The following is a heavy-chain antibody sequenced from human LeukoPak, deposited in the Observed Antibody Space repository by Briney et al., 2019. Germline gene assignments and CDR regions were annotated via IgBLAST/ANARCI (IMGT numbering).Heavy chain of an antibody. Sequence: SQTLSLTCAISGDSVSSNSAAWHWIRQSPSRGLEWLGRTYYRSKWYNDYAVSVKSRITINPDTSKNQFYLQLNSVTPEDTAVYYCARDRLPFLEHYCYGMDVWGQGTTVTVSS. D-gene: IGHD1-1*01. CDR3: ARDRLPFLEHYCYGMDV. V-gene: IGHV6-1*01. J-gene: IGHJ6*02. CDR1: GDSVSSNSAA. CDR2: TYYRSKWYN.